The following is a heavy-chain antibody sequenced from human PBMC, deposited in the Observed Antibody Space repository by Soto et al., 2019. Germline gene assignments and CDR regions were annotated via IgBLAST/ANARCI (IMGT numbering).Heavy chain of an antibody. CDR2: INHSGST. V-gene: IGHV4-34*01. J-gene: IGHJ6*02. CDR1: GGSFSGDY. Sequence: SETLSLTCAVYGGSFSGDYWSWIRQPPGNGLEWIGEINHSGSTNYNPSLKSRVTISVDTSKNQFSLKLSSVTAADTAVYYCARLEQLGYYYYYGMDVWGQGTTVNRLL. D-gene: IGHD6-6*01. CDR3: ARLEQLGYYYYYGMDV.